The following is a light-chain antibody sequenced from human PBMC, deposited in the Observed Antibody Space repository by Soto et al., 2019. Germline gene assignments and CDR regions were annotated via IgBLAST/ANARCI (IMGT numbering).Light chain of an antibody. J-gene: IGLJ2*01. CDR2: GDN. CDR1: SSNIGSFYD. Sequence: QAVVTQPPSVSGAPGQRVTIPCTGSSSNIGSFYDVHWYQQLPGTAPKLLIYGDNNRPSGVPDRFSGSKSGTSASLAITGLQPEDEADYYCQSYDNSLSHVVFGGGAKLTVL. CDR3: QSYDNSLSHVV. V-gene: IGLV1-40*01.